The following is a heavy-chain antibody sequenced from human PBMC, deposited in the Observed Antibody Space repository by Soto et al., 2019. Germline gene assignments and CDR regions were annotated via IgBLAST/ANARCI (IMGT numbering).Heavy chain of an antibody. CDR2: ISGSGGST. CDR3: ATAGIDHRGDY. J-gene: IGHJ4*02. D-gene: IGHD1-26*01. CDR1: GFTFSSYA. Sequence: ESGGGLVQPGGSLRLSCAASGFTFSSYAMSWVRQAPGKGLEWVSAISGSGGSTYYADYVKGRFTISRDNSKNTLYLKMNSLRAEDTAVYYCATAGIDHRGDYWGQGTLVTVSS. V-gene: IGHV3-23*01.